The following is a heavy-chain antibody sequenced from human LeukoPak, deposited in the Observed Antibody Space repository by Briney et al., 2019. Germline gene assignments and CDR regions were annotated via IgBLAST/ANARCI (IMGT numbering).Heavy chain of an antibody. V-gene: IGHV3-11*01. CDR3: ARAAGRWLQLHPFDY. J-gene: IGHJ4*02. CDR2: ISSSSSTI. CDR1: GFTFSDYY. D-gene: IGHD5-24*01. Sequence: GGSLRLSCAASGFTFSDYYMSWIRQAPGKGLEWVSYISSSSSTIYYADSVKGRFTISRDNAKNSLYPQMNSLRAEDTAVYYCARAAGRWLQLHPFDYWGQGTLVTVSS.